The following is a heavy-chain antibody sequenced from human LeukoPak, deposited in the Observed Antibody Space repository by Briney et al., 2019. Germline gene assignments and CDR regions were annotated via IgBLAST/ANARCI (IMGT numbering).Heavy chain of an antibody. Sequence: GGSLRLSCAASGFIFSTYSMNWVRQAPEKGLEWVSSISRSGDYIYYADSVKGRFTISRDNTENLLYLQMSSLRAEDTAVYYCAREISEEGFDYWGQGTLVTVSS. CDR2: ISRSGDYI. CDR1: GFIFSTYS. V-gene: IGHV3-21*06. J-gene: IGHJ4*02. CDR3: AREISEEGFDY.